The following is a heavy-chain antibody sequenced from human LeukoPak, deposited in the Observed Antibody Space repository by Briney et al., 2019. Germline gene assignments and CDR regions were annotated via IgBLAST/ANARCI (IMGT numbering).Heavy chain of an antibody. J-gene: IGHJ5*02. CDR3: ASYCSSTSCNTRGFDP. D-gene: IGHD2-2*02. CDR1: GFTFSNYW. V-gene: IGHV3-7*01. Sequence: GGSLRLSCAASGFTFSNYWMSWVRQAPGKGLEWVANIKQDGSEKYYVDSVKGRFTISRDSAKNSLYLQMNSLRAEDTAVYYCASYCSSTSCNTRGFDPWGQGTLVTVSS. CDR2: IKQDGSEK.